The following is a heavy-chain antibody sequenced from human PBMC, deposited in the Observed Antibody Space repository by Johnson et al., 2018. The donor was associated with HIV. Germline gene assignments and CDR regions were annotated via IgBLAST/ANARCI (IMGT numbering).Heavy chain of an antibody. J-gene: IGHJ3*01. Sequence: QVQLVESGGGLVQPRGSLRLSCAASGFTFSSYAMHWVRQAPGKGLEWVAVISYDGSNKYYADSVKGRFTISRDNSKNTLYLQMNSLRAEDTAVYYCAAGGRTEAVAWGQGTMVTVSS. D-gene: IGHD3-16*01. CDR2: ISYDGSNK. CDR3: AAGGRTEAVA. CDR1: GFTFSSYA. V-gene: IGHV3-30*04.